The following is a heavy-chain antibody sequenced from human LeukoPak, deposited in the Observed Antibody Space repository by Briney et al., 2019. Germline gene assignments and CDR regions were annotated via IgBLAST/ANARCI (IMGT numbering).Heavy chain of an antibody. CDR3: ARGPRYYDFWSGYYSHPIIPPYYYYYYGMDV. D-gene: IGHD3-3*01. CDR1: GGSISSSSYY. Sequence: SPSETLSLTCTVSGGSISSSSYYWGWIRQPPGKGLEWIGSIYYSGSTYYNPSLKSRVTISVDTSKNQFSLKLSSVTAADTAVYYCARGPRYYDFWSGYYSHPIIPPYYYYYYGMDVWGQGTTVTVSS. CDR2: IYYSGST. V-gene: IGHV4-39*01. J-gene: IGHJ6*02.